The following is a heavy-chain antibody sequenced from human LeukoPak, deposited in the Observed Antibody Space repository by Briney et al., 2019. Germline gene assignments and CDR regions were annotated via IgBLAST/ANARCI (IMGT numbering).Heavy chain of an antibody. J-gene: IGHJ5*02. CDR1: GYTFTSYG. Sequence: VASVKVSCTASGYTFTSYGISWVRQAPGQGLEWMGWISAYNGNTNYAQKFQGRVTMTRDTSISTAYMELSRLRSDDTAVYYCARGSVVVVAATLGLIYGFDPWGQGTLVTVSS. V-gene: IGHV1-18*01. CDR2: ISAYNGNT. CDR3: ARGSVVVVAATLGLIYGFDP. D-gene: IGHD2-15*01.